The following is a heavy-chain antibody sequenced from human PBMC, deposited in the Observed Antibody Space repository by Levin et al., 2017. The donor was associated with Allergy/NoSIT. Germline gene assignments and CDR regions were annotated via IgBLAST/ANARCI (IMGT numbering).Heavy chain of an antibody. V-gene: IGHV4-34*01. J-gene: IGHJ4*02. D-gene: IGHD6-13*01. CDR2: INHSGSA. Sequence: NPSETLSLTCAVYGGSISGYYWTYIRQPPGKGLEWLGEINHSGSANYNPSLKSRVTISVDTSKNQFSLKLNSVTAADTAVYYCARVNPTGSTCDYWGQGTLVTVSS. CDR3: ARVNPTGSTCDY. CDR1: GGSISGYY.